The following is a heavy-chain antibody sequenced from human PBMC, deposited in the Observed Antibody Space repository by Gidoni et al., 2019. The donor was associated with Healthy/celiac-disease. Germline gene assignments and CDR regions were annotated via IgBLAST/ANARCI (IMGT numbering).Heavy chain of an antibody. Sequence: EVQLVESGGGLVQPGGSLRLSCAASGVTFSSYEMNWVRQAPGKGLEWVSYISSSGSTIYYADSVKGRFTISRDNAKNSLYLQMNSLRAEDTAVYYCARVPLGLAEGDYWGQGTLVTVSS. V-gene: IGHV3-48*03. CDR3: ARVPLGLAEGDY. J-gene: IGHJ4*02. CDR1: GVTFSSYE. CDR2: ISSSGSTI. D-gene: IGHD6-13*01.